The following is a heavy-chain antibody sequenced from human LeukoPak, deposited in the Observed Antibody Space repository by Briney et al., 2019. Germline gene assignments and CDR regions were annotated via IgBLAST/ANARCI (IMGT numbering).Heavy chain of an antibody. Sequence: SETLSLTCAVYGGSFSGYYWSWIRRPPGKGLEWIGEINHSGSTNYNPSLKSRVTISVDTSKNQFSLKLSSVTAAVTAVYYCAILSPSLLRYCSSTSCPDGWFDPWGQGTLVTVSS. D-gene: IGHD2-2*01. J-gene: IGHJ5*02. CDR3: AILSPSLLRYCSSTSCPDGWFDP. CDR2: INHSGST. V-gene: IGHV4-34*01. CDR1: GGSFSGYY.